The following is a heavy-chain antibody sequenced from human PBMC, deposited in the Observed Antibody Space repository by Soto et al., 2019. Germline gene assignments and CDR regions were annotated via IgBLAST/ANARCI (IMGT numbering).Heavy chain of an antibody. J-gene: IGHJ6*02. Sequence: GGSLRLSCAASGFTFSSYVMHWVRQAPGKGLEWVAVIWYDGSNKYYADSVKGRFTISRDNSKNTLYLQMNSLRAEDTAVYYCAREKDIVPAVKSQYYYYGMDVWGQGTTVTVSS. CDR2: IWYDGSNK. CDR3: AREKDIVPAVKSQYYYYGMDV. CDR1: GFTFSSYV. V-gene: IGHV3-33*01. D-gene: IGHD2-2*01.